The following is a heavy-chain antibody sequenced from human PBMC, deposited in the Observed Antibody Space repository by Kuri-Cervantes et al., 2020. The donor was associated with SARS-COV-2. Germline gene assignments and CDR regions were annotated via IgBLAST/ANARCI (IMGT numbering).Heavy chain of an antibody. Sequence: ESLKISCTVSGGSISSYYWSWIRQPPGKGLEWIGYIYYSGSTNYNPSLKSRVTISVDTSKNQFSLKLSSVTAADTAVYYCARGGAIFDYWGQGTLVTVSS. CDR3: ARGGAIFDY. V-gene: IGHV4-59*12. CDR1: GGSISSYY. D-gene: IGHD1-26*01. CDR2: IYYSGST. J-gene: IGHJ4*02.